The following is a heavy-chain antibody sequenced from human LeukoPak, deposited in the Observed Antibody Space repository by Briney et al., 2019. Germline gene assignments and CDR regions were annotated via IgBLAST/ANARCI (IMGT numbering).Heavy chain of an antibody. CDR3: AKGKAIQEPNWLDS. CDR2: ISYDESNE. D-gene: IGHD1-14*01. CDR1: GFSFSDFG. J-gene: IGHJ4*02. Sequence: GRSLRLSCAASGFSFSDFGMHWVRQAPGKGLEWVAVISYDESNEYYADSVKGRFTISRDNSKNTLYLQMNSLRPVDTAVYYCAKGKAIQEPNWLDSWGQGTLVTVSS. V-gene: IGHV3-30*18.